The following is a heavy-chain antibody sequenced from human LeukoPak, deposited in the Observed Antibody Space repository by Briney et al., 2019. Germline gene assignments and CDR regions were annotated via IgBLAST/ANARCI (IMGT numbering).Heavy chain of an antibody. Sequence: GGSLRLSCAASGFTFSNYAMHWVRQAPGKGLEYVSAITGNGVSTYYANSVKGRFTISRDNSKNTLYLQMGSLRAEDMAVYYCARDPGGGYGDFYGMDVWGQGTTVTVSS. CDR2: ITGNGVST. CDR3: ARDPGGGYGDFYGMDV. J-gene: IGHJ6*02. CDR1: GFTFSNYA. D-gene: IGHD4-17*01. V-gene: IGHV3-64*01.